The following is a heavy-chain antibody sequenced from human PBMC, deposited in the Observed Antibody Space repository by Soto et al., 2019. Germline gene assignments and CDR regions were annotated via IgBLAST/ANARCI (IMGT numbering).Heavy chain of an antibody. CDR2: ISWNSGSI. CDR3: AKAVYYYDSSPPLD. J-gene: IGHJ4*02. V-gene: IGHV3-9*01. Sequence: EVQLVESGGGLVQPGRSLRLSCAASGFTFDDYAMHWVRQAPGKGLEWVSGISWNSGSIGYADSVKGRFTIARDNAKNSLYLQMNSLRAEDTALYYCAKAVYYYDSSPPLDWGQGTLVTVSS. D-gene: IGHD3-22*01. CDR1: GFTFDDYA.